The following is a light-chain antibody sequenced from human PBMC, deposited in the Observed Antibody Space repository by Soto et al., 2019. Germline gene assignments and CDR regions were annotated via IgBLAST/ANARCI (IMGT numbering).Light chain of an antibody. CDR1: QNIRSN. CDR2: GAS. J-gene: IGKJ1*01. Sequence: EIVMTQSPGTLSVSPGERATLTCRANQNIRSNLAWHQQNPGQAPKLLIYGASTRATGVPARFSGSGSGTEFTLTISSLQSEDFAVYYCQQYNNWPPWTFGQGTKVEIK. V-gene: IGKV3-15*01. CDR3: QQYNNWPPWT.